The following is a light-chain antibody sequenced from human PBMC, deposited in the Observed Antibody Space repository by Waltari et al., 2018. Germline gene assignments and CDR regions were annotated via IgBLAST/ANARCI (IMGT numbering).Light chain of an antibody. CDR3: QQYHSYPYT. J-gene: IGKJ2*01. CDR2: KAS. Sequence: DIQMTQSPSTLSASVGDRVTITCRASQTLNRRLAWYQQKPGKAPKLLIYKASTLQSGFPSRFSGSDSGTQFALTITGLQAEDFATYYCQQYHSYPYTFGQGTKLEIK. V-gene: IGKV1-5*03. CDR1: QTLNRR.